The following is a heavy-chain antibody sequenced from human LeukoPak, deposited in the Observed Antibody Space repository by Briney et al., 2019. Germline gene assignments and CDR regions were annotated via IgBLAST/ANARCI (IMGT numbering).Heavy chain of an antibody. CDR3: ARFPAYLDSLTGGRCDY. CDR2: IKQNGSEK. V-gene: IGHV3-7*01. Sequence: GGSLRLSCAASGFTLSSFWMSWVRQAPGRGLEWVANIKQNGSEKYYVDSVKGRFTISRDNAKNSLYMQKNSLRAEDTAVYYCARFPAYLDSLTGGRCDYWGRGTLVSVSS. J-gene: IGHJ4*02. CDR1: GFTLSSFW. D-gene: IGHD3-9*01.